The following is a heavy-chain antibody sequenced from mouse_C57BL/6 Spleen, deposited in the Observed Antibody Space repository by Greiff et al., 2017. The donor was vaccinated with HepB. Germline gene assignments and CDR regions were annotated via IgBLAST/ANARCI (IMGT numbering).Heavy chain of an antibody. CDR3: TRDPFITTVVADY. D-gene: IGHD1-1*01. V-gene: IGHV1-15*01. CDR1: GYTFTDYE. Sequence: LVESGAELVRPGASVTLSCKASGYTFTDYEMHWVKQTPVHGLEWIGAIDPETGGTAYNQKFKGKAILTADKSSSTAYMELRSLTSEDSAVYYCTRDPFITTVVADYWGQGTTLTVSS. J-gene: IGHJ2*01. CDR2: IDPETGGT.